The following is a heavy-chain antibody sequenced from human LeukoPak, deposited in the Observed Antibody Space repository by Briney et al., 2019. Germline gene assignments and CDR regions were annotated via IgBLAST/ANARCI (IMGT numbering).Heavy chain of an antibody. CDR1: GFTFSDYG. V-gene: IGHV3-33*01. Sequence: PGRALRLSWAGSGFTFSDYGMRWVGQAAGKGLEWVAVKWYDGSNKYYADFLTGRFTISRDNSNNTLQLAMDRLRAEDTAVYYCARDRELTSYDSAAFDIWGQGTMVTVSS. CDR2: KWYDGSNK. CDR3: ARDRELTSYDSAAFDI. J-gene: IGHJ3*02. D-gene: IGHD3-22*01.